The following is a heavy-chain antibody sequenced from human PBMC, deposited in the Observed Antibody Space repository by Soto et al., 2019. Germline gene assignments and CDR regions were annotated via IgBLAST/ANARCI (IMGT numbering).Heavy chain of an antibody. CDR3: ARDDVVPAAKVDSDWFDP. D-gene: IGHD2-2*01. CDR1: GGSFSGYY. CDR2: INHSGST. J-gene: IGHJ5*02. Sequence: QVQLQQWGAGLLKPSETLSLTCAVYGGSFSGYYWSWIRQPPGTGLEWIGEINHSGSTNYNPSLKSRVTISVDTSKNQFSLKLSSVTAADTAVYYCARDDVVPAAKVDSDWFDPWGQGTLVTVSS. V-gene: IGHV4-34*01.